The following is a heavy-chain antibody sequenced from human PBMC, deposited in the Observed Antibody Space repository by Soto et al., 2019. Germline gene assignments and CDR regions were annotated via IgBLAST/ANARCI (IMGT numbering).Heavy chain of an antibody. J-gene: IGHJ4*02. CDR3: ARTSSTANFEG. CDR2: IRAFSGRK. Sequence: QVQLVQSGAEVKKPGASVKVSCKTSGFNFFNYGYTWVRQAPGQGLEWVGCIRAFSGRKDYAPKFQGRVTLTADTSTSTAYMELGSLTYDDTAVYYCARTSSTANFEGWGQGTLVTVSS. D-gene: IGHD1-26*01. V-gene: IGHV1-18*01. CDR1: GFNFFNYG.